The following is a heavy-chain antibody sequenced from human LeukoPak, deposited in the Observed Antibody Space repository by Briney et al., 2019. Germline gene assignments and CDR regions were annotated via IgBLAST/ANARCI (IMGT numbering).Heavy chain of an antibody. J-gene: IGHJ4*02. CDR1: GLTFSDYA. V-gene: IGHV3-23*01. Sequence: GGSLRLSCAASGLTFSDYAMSWFRQAPGKGLEYVAGITSGFTPLYADSVKGRFTVSRDNSKNTFHLQMNSLRAEDTAVYFCAKDCSDSRVADVFLEYWGQGTLVTVSS. CDR2: ITSGFTP. CDR3: AKDCSDSRVADVFLEY. D-gene: IGHD3-3*01.